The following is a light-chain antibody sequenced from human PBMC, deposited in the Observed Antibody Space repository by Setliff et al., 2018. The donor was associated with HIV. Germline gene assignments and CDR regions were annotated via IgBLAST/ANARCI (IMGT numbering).Light chain of an antibody. V-gene: IGLV2-8*01. CDR1: SNDIGGYHY. Sequence: QSALTQPASVSGSPGQSITISCTGSSNDIGGYHYVSWYQQHPGKAPKLMIYEVSKRPSGVPDRFSGSKSGNTASLTVSGLQTEDEADYYCSSYAGSNYVFGSGTKVTVL. CDR2: EVS. J-gene: IGLJ1*01. CDR3: SSYAGSNYV.